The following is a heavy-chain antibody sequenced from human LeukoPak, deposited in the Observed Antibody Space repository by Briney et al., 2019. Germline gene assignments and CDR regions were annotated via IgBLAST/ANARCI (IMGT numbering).Heavy chain of an antibody. Sequence: ASVKVSCKASGYTFTGYYMHWLRQAPGRGLEWMGWINPNSGGTDYAQKFQGRVTMTRDTSITTAYMELSRLRSDDTAVYYCARLSGSGSFYDYWGQGTLVTVSS. J-gene: IGHJ4*02. V-gene: IGHV1-2*02. CDR2: INPNSGGT. D-gene: IGHD3-10*01. CDR3: ARLSGSGSFYDY. CDR1: GYTFTGYY.